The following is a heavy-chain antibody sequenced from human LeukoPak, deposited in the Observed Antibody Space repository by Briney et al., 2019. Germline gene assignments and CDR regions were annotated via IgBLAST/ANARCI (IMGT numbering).Heavy chain of an antibody. CDR1: GFTLSSYG. V-gene: IGHV3-33*01. Sequence: PGGSLRLSCAASGFTLSSYGMHWVRQAPGKGLEWVAVIWYDGSNKYYADSVKGRFTISRDNSKNTLYLQMNSLRAEDTAVYYCARSGVLLWFGELSPPDYWGQGTLVTVSS. J-gene: IGHJ4*02. CDR3: ARSGVLLWFGELSPPDY. CDR2: IWYDGSNK. D-gene: IGHD3-10*01.